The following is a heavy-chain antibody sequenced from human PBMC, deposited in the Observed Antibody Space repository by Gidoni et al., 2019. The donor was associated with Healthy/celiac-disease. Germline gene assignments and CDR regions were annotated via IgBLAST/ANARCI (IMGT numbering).Heavy chain of an antibody. J-gene: IGHJ3*02. V-gene: IGHV3-23*01. CDR1: GFTFSSSA. Sequence: EVQLLESGGGLVQPGGSLRLSCAASGFTFSSSAMSWVRQAPGKGLEWVSAISGSGGSTYYADSVKGRFTISRDNSKNTLYLQMNSLRAEDTAVYYCAKDLLPYYYDSSVAFDIWGQGTMVTVSS. D-gene: IGHD3-22*01. CDR2: ISGSGGST. CDR3: AKDLLPYYYDSSVAFDI.